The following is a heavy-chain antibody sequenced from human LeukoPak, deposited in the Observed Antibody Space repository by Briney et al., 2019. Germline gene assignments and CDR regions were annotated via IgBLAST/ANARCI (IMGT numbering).Heavy chain of an antibody. V-gene: IGHV3-23*01. D-gene: IGHD3-3*01. Sequence: GGSLRLSCAASGFTSSSYAMSWVRQAPGKGLEWVSAISGSGGSTYYADSVKGRFTISRDNSKNTLYLQMNSLRAEDTAVYYCATALRFLEWNRGGQGTLVTVSS. J-gene: IGHJ4*02. CDR1: GFTSSSYA. CDR3: ATALRFLEWNR. CDR2: ISGSGGST.